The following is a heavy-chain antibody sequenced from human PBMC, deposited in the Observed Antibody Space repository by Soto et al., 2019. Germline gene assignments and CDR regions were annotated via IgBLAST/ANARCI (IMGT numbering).Heavy chain of an antibody. D-gene: IGHD3-16*02. V-gene: IGHV3-74*01. J-gene: IGHJ6*02. CDR1: GFTFSSYW. CDR3: ARTPRDDYVWGSYRHYYGMDV. CDR2: INSDGSST. Sequence: GGSLRLSCAASGFTFSSYWMHWVRQAPGKGLVWVSRINSDGSSTSYADSVKGRFTISRDNAKSTLYLQMNSLRAEDTAVYYCARTPRDDYVWGSYRHYYGMDVWGQGTTVTVSS.